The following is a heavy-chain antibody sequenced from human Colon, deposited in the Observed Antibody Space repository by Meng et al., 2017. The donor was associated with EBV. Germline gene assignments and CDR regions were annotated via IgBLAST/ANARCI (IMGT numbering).Heavy chain of an antibody. Sequence: LQLRESGLGLVKPSETPSLPCTVSGGPISRTGTCGGWIRQPPGKGLEWIGSQCHADDTYYNPSLMGRVTISVDTSKNQVSLKLTSVTAADTSIYYCARHTFSGNPGGIDSWGQGILVTVSS. CDR2: QCHADDT. CDR3: ARHTFSGNPGGIDS. J-gene: IGHJ4*02. D-gene: IGHD4-23*01. CDR1: GGPISRTGTC. V-gene: IGHV4-39*01.